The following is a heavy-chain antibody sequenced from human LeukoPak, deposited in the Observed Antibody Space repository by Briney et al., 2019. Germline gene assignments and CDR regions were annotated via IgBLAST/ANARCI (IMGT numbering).Heavy chain of an antibody. CDR1: GYTFTSYY. CDR2: INPSGGST. Sequence: ASVKVSCKASGYTFTSYYMHWVRQAPGQGLEWMGIINPSGGSTSYAQKFQGRVTMTRDTSTSTVYMELSSLRSEDTAVYYCARDSGIVVVPAAKKDWFDPWGQGTLVTVSS. CDR3: ARDSGIVVVPAAKKDWFDP. D-gene: IGHD2-2*01. J-gene: IGHJ5*02. V-gene: IGHV1-46*01.